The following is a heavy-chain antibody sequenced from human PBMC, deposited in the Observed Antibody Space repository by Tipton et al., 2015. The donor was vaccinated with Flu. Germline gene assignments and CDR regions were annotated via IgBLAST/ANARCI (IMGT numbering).Heavy chain of an antibody. Sequence: TLSLTCTVSGGSISSYYWSWIRQPPGKGLEWIGYIYYSGSTNYNPSLKSRVTMSVDTSKNQFSLSLSSVTAADTAVYYCARGSGSGTFVIFDYWGQGTLVAVSS. J-gene: IGHJ4*02. CDR1: GGSISSYY. CDR3: ARGSGSGTFVIFDY. V-gene: IGHV4-59*12. CDR2: IYYSGST. D-gene: IGHD3-10*01.